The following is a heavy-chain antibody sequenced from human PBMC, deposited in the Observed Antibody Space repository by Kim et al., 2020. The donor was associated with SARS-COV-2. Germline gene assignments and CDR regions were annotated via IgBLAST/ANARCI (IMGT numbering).Heavy chain of an antibody. CDR3: ASGLGYSSGWYDQVN. J-gene: IGHJ1*01. CDR1: GFTFSIYA. Sequence: GGSLRLSCAASGFTFSIYAMSWVRQAPGKGLEWVSIISSSGGSTYYADSVKGRFTISRDNSKNTLYLQVNSLRVDDTAIYYCASGLGYSSGWYDQVNWG. D-gene: IGHD6-19*01. CDR2: ISSSGGST. V-gene: IGHV3-23*01.